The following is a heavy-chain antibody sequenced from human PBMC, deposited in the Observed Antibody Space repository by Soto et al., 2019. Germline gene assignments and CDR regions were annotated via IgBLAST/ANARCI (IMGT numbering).Heavy chain of an antibody. CDR1: GFTFSSYA. J-gene: IGHJ4*02. V-gene: IGHV3-30-3*01. D-gene: IGHD3-16*01. CDR2: ISYDGSNK. Sequence: QVQLVESGGGVVQPGRSLRLSCAASGFTFSSYAMHWVRQAPGNGLEWVAVISYDGSNKYYVDSVKGRFTISRDNSKITLYLHMNSLRSEDTAVYYCARDRYARQPSYFDYWGQGTLVTVSS. CDR3: ARDRYARQPSYFDY.